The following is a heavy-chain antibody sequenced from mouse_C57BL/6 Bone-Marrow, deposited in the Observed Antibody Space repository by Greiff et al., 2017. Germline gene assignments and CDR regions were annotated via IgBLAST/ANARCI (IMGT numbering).Heavy chain of an antibody. CDR1: GYTFTDYY. D-gene: IGHD3-3*01. CDR3: ARERGRGFAY. V-gene: IGHV1-76*01. J-gene: IGHJ3*01. CDR2: IYPGSGNT. Sequence: QVQLQQSGAELVRPGASVKLSCKASGYTFTDYYINWVKQRPGQGLEWIARIYPGSGNTYYNEKFKGKATLTAEKSSSTAYMQLSSLTSEDSAVYFCARERGRGFAYWGQGTLVTVSA.